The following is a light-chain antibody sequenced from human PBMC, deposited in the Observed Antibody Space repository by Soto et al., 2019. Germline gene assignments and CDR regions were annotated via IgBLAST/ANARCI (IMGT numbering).Light chain of an antibody. CDR1: QTINTY. J-gene: IGKJ1*01. V-gene: IGKV1-39*01. CDR2: AAS. Sequence: DIQMTQSPSSLSASVGDRVTISCRASQTINTYVNWYLQKPGKAPKLLIYAASSLHSGVPSRFSGSVSGTYFTLTISSLQPEDCATYYCQQSFSTPRTFGQGTKVEIK. CDR3: QQSFSTPRT.